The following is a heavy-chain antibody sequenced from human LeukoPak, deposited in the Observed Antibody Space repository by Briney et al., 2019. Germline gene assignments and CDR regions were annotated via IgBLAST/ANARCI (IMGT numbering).Heavy chain of an antibody. D-gene: IGHD3-22*01. Sequence: GGSLRLSCAASGSSISTYEMNWVRLAPGKGLEWVSFISNSGRDIYYADSVKGRFTISRDNAKNSLFLQISSLRAEDTAVYYCARGGNIGYKYNAFDAWGQGTVVTVSS. CDR1: GSSISTYE. V-gene: IGHV3-48*03. CDR3: ARGGNIGYKYNAFDA. CDR2: ISNSGRDI. J-gene: IGHJ3*01.